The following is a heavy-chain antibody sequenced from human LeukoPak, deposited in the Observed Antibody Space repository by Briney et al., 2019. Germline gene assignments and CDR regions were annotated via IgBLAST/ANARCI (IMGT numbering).Heavy chain of an antibody. CDR3: ARFAVDTLMVFDY. CDR2: IYYSGST. Sequence: SETLSLTCAVSGGSISSGNWWSWVRQPPGKGLEWIGYIYYSGSTNYNPSLTSRVTISVDTSKNQFSLKLRFVTAADTAVYYCARFAVDTLMVFDYWGQGTLVTVSS. J-gene: IGHJ4*02. CDR1: GGSISSGNW. V-gene: IGHV4-4*02. D-gene: IGHD5-18*01.